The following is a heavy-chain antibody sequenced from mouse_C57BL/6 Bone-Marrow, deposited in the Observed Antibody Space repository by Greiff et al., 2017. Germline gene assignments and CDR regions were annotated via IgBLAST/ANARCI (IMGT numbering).Heavy chain of an antibody. J-gene: IGHJ3*01. CDR3: ARRDYDWFSY. Sequence: EVKLVESGGDLVKPGGSLKLSCAASGFTFSSYGMSWVRQTPDKRLEWVATISSGGSYTYYPDSVKGRFTISRDNAKNSLYLQMSSLKAEDTAMYYCARRDYDWFSYWCPGTLVTVSA. V-gene: IGHV5-6*02. CDR2: ISSGGSYT. CDR1: GFTFSSYG. D-gene: IGHD2-4*01.